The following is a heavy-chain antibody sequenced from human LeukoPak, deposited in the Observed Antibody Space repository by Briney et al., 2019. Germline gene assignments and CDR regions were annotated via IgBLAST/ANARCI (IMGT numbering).Heavy chain of an antibody. CDR2: ISYDGSNK. CDR3: ARDGFRGVLDY. V-gene: IGHV3-30*04. Sequence: PGGSLRLSCAASGFTFSSYAMHWVRQAPGKGLEWVAVISYDGSNKYYADSVKGRFTISRDNSKNTLYLQMNSLRAEDTAVYYCARDGFRGVLDYWGQGTLVTVSS. D-gene: IGHD3-10*01. CDR1: GFTFSSYA. J-gene: IGHJ4*02.